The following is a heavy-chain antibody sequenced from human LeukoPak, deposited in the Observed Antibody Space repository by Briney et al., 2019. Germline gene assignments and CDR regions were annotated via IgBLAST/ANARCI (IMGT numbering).Heavy chain of an antibody. CDR3: ARGVRDIVVVVAASLHWFDP. CDR1: GGSISSGDYY. CDR2: IYYSGST. J-gene: IGHJ5*02. V-gene: IGHV4-30-4*01. D-gene: IGHD2-15*01. Sequence: SETLSLTCTVSGGSISSGDYYWSWIRQPPGKGLEWIGYIYYSGSTYYNPSLKSRVTISVDTSKNQFSLKLSSVTAADTAVYYCARGVRDIVVVVAASLHWFDPWGQGTLVTVSS.